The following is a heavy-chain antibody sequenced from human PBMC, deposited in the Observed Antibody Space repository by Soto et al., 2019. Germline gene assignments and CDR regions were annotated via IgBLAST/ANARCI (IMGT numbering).Heavy chain of an antibody. CDR3: ARAHITMVRGVIKGNWFDP. CDR1: GGSISSCGYS. J-gene: IGHJ5*02. CDR2: IYHSGST. D-gene: IGHD3-10*01. V-gene: IGHV4-30-2*02. Sequence: SETLSLTCAVSGGSISSCGYSWSWIRQPPGKGLEWIGYIYHSGSTNYNPSLKSRVTISVDTSKNQFSLKLSSVTAADTAVYYCARAHITMVRGVIKGNWFDPWGQGTLVTVSS.